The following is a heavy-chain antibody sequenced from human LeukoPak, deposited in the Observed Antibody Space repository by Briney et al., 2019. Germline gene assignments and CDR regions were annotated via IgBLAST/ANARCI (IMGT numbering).Heavy chain of an antibody. D-gene: IGHD5-18*01. Sequence: PSETLSLTCTVSGGSISSYYWSWIRQPPGKGLEWIGYIYYSGSTNYNPSLKSRVTISVDTSKNQFSLKLSSVTAADTAVYYCARVGGYSYGGSFDYWGQGTLVTVSS. CDR1: GGSISSYY. CDR2: IYYSGST. V-gene: IGHV4-59*01. CDR3: ARVGGYSYGGSFDY. J-gene: IGHJ4*02.